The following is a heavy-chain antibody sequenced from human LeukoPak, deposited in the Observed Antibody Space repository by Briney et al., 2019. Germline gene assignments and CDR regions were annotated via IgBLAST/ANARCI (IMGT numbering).Heavy chain of an antibody. D-gene: IGHD6-13*01. J-gene: IGHJ6*02. V-gene: IGHV3-23*01. CDR1: GFIFSSYA. Sequence: GGSLRLSCTASGFIFSSYAMTWVRQAPGKDLEWVSGISTTGGNTYYADSVKGRLTIFRDNSKNTLYLQMNSLRVEDTAVYYCARNFRKGSGSSWYYVRGPHYYYYYGMDVWGQGTTVTVSS. CDR3: ARNFRKGSGSSWYYVRGPHYYYYYGMDV. CDR2: ISTTGGNT.